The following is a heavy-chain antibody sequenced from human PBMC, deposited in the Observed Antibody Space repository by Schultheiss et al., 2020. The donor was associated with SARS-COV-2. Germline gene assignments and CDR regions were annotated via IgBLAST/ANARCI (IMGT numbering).Heavy chain of an antibody. Sequence: SETLSLTCTVSGGSIRSGESYWSWIRQSPGKGLEWIGYIYYSGSTFYSPSLKSRVTMSVDTSKNQFSLKLSSVTAADTAVYYCASFGYDFWSGYYTPGSWGQGTLVTVSS. CDR1: GGSIRSGESY. V-gene: IGHV4-30-4*01. CDR2: IYYSGST. J-gene: IGHJ5*02. CDR3: ASFGYDFWSGYYTPGS. D-gene: IGHD3-3*01.